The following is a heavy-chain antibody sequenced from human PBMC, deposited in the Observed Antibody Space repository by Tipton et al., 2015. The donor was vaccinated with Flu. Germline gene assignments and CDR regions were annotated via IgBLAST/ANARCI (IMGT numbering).Heavy chain of an antibody. CDR2: IKQDGSEK. D-gene: IGHD1-26*01. Sequence: SLRLSCAASGFTFSSYWMSWVRQAPGKGLEWVANIKQDGSEKYYVDSVKGRFTISRDNAKNSLYLQMNSLRAEDTAVYYCARGAGGSYEDYFDYWGQETLVTVSS. CDR3: ARGAGGSYEDYFDY. J-gene: IGHJ4*02. CDR1: GFTFSSYW. V-gene: IGHV3-7*01.